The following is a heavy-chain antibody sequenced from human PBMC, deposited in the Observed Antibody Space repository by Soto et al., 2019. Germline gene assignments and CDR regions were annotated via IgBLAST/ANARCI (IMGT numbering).Heavy chain of an antibody. J-gene: IGHJ4*02. CDR3: TRGLPSHFGYDS. CDR1: GDSISSYY. Sequence: QVQLQESGPGLVKPSETLSLTCSVSGDSISSYYWTWIRQSPGKGLEWVGYVFYSGATNYNPSPKSRVTISLDASKKQVSLRLTSATAADTAVYYCTRGLPSHFGYDSWGQGTLVTVSS. V-gene: IGHV4-59*01. CDR2: VFYSGAT. D-gene: IGHD3-10*01.